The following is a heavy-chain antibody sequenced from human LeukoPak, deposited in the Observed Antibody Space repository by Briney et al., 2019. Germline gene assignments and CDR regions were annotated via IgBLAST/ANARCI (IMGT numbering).Heavy chain of an antibody. CDR1: GGSISSYC. D-gene: IGHD6-13*01. CDR2: IYTSGST. CDR3: ARVSSWSGFDY. Sequence: SGTLSLTCTVSGGSISSYCWSWIRQPAGKGLEWIGRIYTSGSTNYNPSLKSRVTMSVDTSKNQFPLKLSSGTAADTAVYYCARVSSWSGFDYWGQGTLVTVSS. J-gene: IGHJ4*02. V-gene: IGHV4-4*07.